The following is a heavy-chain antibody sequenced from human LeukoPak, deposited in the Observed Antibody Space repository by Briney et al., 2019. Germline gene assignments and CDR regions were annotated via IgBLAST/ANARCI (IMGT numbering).Heavy chain of an antibody. D-gene: IGHD1-26*01. Sequence: PSETLSLTCTVSSGSISGYFWSWIRQPAGKGLEWIGRIYTSGSTNYNPSLRSRVTISVDTSKNQFSLKLSSVTAADTAVYYCARVGPWWEEDFDYWGQGTLVTVSS. CDR2: IYTSGST. CDR3: ARVGPWWEEDFDY. CDR1: SGSISGYF. J-gene: IGHJ4*02. V-gene: IGHV4-4*07.